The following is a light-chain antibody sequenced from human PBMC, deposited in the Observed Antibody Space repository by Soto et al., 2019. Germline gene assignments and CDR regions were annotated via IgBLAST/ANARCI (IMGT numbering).Light chain of an antibody. J-gene: IGKJ1*01. Sequence: VTRAAATRCGSTGKRATRSCRAGQTIYSNVAWYQQRPGQAPRLLIYRASTRATGVPARFSGSGSGTEFTLTLSGLQSAAFALYHCQQYQNLWTFGQGTKVDI. CDR3: QQYQNLWT. V-gene: IGKV3-15*01. CDR2: RAS. CDR1: QTIYSN.